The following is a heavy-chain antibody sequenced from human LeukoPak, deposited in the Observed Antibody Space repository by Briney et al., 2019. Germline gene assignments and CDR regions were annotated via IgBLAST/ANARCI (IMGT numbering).Heavy chain of an antibody. CDR3: ARAGYGGNVDAFDI. V-gene: IGHV3-74*01. D-gene: IGHD4-23*01. CDR1: GFTFSSYR. Sequence: GGSLRLSCAASGFTFSSYRMHWVRQVPGKGPVWVSHINRDGRSTNYAASVKGRFTISRDNAKNTLYLQMNSLRAEDTAVYYCARAGYGGNVDAFDIWGQGTMVTVSS. J-gene: IGHJ3*02. CDR2: INRDGRST.